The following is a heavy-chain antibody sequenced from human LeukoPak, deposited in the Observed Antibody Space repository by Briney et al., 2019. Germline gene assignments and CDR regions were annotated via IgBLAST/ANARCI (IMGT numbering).Heavy chain of an antibody. J-gene: IGHJ4*02. Sequence: GGSLRLSCAASGFTFSSYWMHWVRQAPGKGLVWVSRINSDGSSTSYADSVKGRFTISRDNAKNTLYLQMNSLRAEDTAVYYCAKPRDYGDYAPPHYWGQGTLVTVSS. CDR1: GFTFSSYW. CDR3: AKPRDYGDYAPPHY. V-gene: IGHV3-74*01. CDR2: INSDGSST. D-gene: IGHD4-17*01.